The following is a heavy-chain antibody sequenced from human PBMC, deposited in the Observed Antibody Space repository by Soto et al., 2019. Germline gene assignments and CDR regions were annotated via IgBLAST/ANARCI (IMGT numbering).Heavy chain of an antibody. CDR1: GRSIDSYY. J-gene: IGHJ5*02. D-gene: IGHD3-16*02. CDR3: ARDRWTSRANWFDP. CDR2: ISDSGTT. V-gene: IGHV4-59*12. Sequence: SATLSLTSTVLGRSIDSYYSSCFRQAPGKGLEWIGHISDSGTTNYNPSLGSRVTISVDTSRNLFSLKLSSVTAADTAVYFCARDRWTSRANWFDPWGPGTLVT.